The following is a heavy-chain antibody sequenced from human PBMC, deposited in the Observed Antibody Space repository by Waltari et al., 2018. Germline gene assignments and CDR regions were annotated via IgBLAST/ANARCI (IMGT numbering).Heavy chain of an antibody. Sequence: EVQLVQSGAELKKPGESLRISGKGSGYTFNRYLIGWVRQKPGKGLECMGVVYPGDSDARYSPSFEGQVTISADKSITTAYLQWNSLKASDTATYFCARLEPHDFRWASWGQGTLVTVSS. CDR2: VYPGDSDA. J-gene: IGHJ5*02. CDR1: GYTFNRYL. D-gene: IGHD3-16*01. CDR3: ARLEPHDFRWAS. V-gene: IGHV5-51*01.